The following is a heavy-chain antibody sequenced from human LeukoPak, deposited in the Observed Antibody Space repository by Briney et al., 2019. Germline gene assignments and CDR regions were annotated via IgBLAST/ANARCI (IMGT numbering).Heavy chain of an antibody. CDR1: VFTFSSYW. CDR2: INSDGSST. D-gene: IGHD5-12*01. V-gene: IGHV3-74*01. Sequence: GGSLRLSCAASVFTFSSYWMHWVRQAPRKGQVWVSRINSDGSSTSYADSVKGRFTISRDNAKNTLYLQMNSLRAEDTAVYYCARPRGYSGYEGFDYWGQGTLVTVSS. J-gene: IGHJ4*02. CDR3: ARPRGYSGYEGFDY.